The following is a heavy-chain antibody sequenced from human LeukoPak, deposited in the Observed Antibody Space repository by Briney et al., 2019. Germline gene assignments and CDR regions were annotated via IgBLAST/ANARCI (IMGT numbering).Heavy chain of an antibody. Sequence: SETLSLTCTVSGASISGYDWSWIRQPAGKGLEWIGRIYTIGSTNYNPSLKSRVTMSVDTSKNQFSLNLTSVTAADTAVYYCAWELAEAGHADYWGQGTLVTVSS. J-gene: IGHJ4*02. V-gene: IGHV4-4*07. CDR1: GASISGYD. D-gene: IGHD6-13*01. CDR3: AWELAEAGHADY. CDR2: IYTIGST.